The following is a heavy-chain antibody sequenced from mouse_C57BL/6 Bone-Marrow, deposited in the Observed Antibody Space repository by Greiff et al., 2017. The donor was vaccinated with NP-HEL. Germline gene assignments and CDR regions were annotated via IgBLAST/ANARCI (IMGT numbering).Heavy chain of an antibody. D-gene: IGHD1-1*01. CDR1: GFTFSSYG. CDR3: ARHGYYGSSSWFAY. Sequence: DVKLVESGGDLVKPGGSLKLSCAASGFTFSSYGMSWVRQTPDKRLEWVATISSGGSYTYYPDSVKGRFTISRDNAKNTLYLQMSSLKSEDTAMYYCARHGYYGSSSWFAYWGQGTLVTVSA. CDR2: ISSGGSYT. J-gene: IGHJ3*01. V-gene: IGHV5-6*02.